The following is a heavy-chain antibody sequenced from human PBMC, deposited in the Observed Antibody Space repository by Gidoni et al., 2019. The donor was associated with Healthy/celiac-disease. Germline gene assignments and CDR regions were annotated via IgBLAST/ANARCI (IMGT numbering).Heavy chain of an antibody. CDR2: ISGYDGNT. Sequence: QVQLVQSGAEVKKPGASVKVSCKASGYAFTSYGISWVRQAPGQGLAWMGWISGYDGNTNYAQKLQGRVTMTTDTSTSTAYMELRSLRSDDTAVYYCARGYCSGGSCYSGYFQHWGQGTLVTVSS. CDR3: ARGYCSGGSCYSGYFQH. CDR1: GYAFTSYG. J-gene: IGHJ1*01. V-gene: IGHV1-18*01. D-gene: IGHD2-15*01.